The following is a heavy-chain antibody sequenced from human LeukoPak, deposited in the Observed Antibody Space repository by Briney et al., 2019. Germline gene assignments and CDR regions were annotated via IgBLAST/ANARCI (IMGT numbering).Heavy chain of an antibody. CDR3: ARGHYYDSSGYPLYYYYYMDV. CDR2: ISAYNGNT. J-gene: IGHJ6*03. D-gene: IGHD3-22*01. Sequence: ASVKVSCKASGYTFTSHGISWVRQAPGQGLEWMGWISAYNGNTNYAQKLQGRVTMTTDTSTSTAYMELRSLRSDDTAVYYCARGHYYDSSGYPLYYYYYMDVWGKGTTVTVSS. V-gene: IGHV1-18*01. CDR1: GYTFTSHG.